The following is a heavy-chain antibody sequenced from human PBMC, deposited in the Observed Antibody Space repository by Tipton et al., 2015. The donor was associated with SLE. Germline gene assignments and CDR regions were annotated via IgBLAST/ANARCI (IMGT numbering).Heavy chain of an antibody. J-gene: IGHJ4*02. CDR2: ISSTGSMI. V-gene: IGHV3-48*03. CDR3: ARSPGRDY. Sequence: SGFTFSGYEMSWVRQAPGKGLQWVSYISSTGSMIYYADSVKGRFTISRDNAKNSLYLQMNSLRAGDTAFYYCARSPGRDYWGQGTLVTVSS. CDR1: GFTFSGYE.